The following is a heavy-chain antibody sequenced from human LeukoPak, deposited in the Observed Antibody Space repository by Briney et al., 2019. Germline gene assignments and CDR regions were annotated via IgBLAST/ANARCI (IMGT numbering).Heavy chain of an antibody. V-gene: IGHV1-2*02. CDR3: ASGYSDYADYYNYYMDV. Sequence: GASVKVSCKASGYTFTNYGISWVRQAPGQGLEWMGWINPDSGGTNYAQKFQGRVTMTRDTSITTAYMELSRLTSDDTAVYYCASGYSDYADYYNYYMDVWGKGTTVTVSS. CDR2: INPDSGGT. CDR1: GYTFTNYG. J-gene: IGHJ6*03. D-gene: IGHD4-11*01.